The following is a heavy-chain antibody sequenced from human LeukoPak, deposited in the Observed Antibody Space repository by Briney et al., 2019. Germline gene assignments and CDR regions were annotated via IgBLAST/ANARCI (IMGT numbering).Heavy chain of an antibody. V-gene: IGHV3-30-3*01. Sequence: GTSLKLSCTASGFTYTSYAMHWVRQAPGQRLEWVAVISFDGSNTNYADSAQGRFTISRDTSKNTLYLQMSSLRTDDAAVYYCGRTNGSSWIPEDFQHWGKRTLVTVS. CDR2: ISFDGSNT. CDR1: GFTYTSYA. D-gene: IGHD6-13*01. J-gene: IGHJ1*01. CDR3: GRTNGSSWIPEDFQH.